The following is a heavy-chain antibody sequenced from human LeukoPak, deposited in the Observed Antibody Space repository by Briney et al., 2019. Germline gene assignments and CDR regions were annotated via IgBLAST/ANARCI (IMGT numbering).Heavy chain of an antibody. J-gene: IGHJ4*02. CDR1: GFTFSSYA. CDR2: ISGSGGST. CDR3: AKGRYFDWLSTRFYFDY. D-gene: IGHD3-9*01. V-gene: IGHV3-23*01. Sequence: GGSLRLSCAASGFTFSSYAMSWVRQAPGKGLEWVSAISGSGGSTYYADSVKGRFTISRDNSKNTLYLQMNSLRAEDTAVYYCAKGRYFDWLSTRFYFDYWGQGTLVTVSS.